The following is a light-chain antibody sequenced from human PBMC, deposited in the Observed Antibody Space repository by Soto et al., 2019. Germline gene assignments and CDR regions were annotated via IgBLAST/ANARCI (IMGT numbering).Light chain of an antibody. CDR2: GAS. Sequence: IGMTQSPATLSASPGERATLSCRASQSVNSNLAWYQQKPGQAPRLLIYGASTRATGIPARFSGSGSGTEFTPPISSLQSEDFAVYYCQQYNNWSPLTFGGGTKVEIK. CDR3: QQYNNWSPLT. J-gene: IGKJ4*01. CDR1: QSVNSN. V-gene: IGKV3-15*01.